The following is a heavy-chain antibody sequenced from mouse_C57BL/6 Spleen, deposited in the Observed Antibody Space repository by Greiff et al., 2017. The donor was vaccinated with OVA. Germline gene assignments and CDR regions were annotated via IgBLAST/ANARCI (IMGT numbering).Heavy chain of an antibody. Sequence: EVKLEESGPVLVKPGASVKMSCKASGYTFTDYYMNWVKQSHGKSLEWIGVINPYNGGTSYNQKFKGKATLTVDKSSSTAYMELNSLTSEDSAVYYCARITTVRYYFDYWGQGTTLTVSS. D-gene: IGHD1-1*01. CDR3: ARITTVRYYFDY. V-gene: IGHV1-19*01. CDR2: INPYNGGT. J-gene: IGHJ2*01. CDR1: GYTFTDYY.